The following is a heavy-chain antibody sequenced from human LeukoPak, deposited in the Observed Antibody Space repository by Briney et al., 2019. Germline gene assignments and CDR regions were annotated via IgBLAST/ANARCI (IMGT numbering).Heavy chain of an antibody. V-gene: IGHV4-39*07. CDR1: GGSISSSSYY. Sequence: SETLSLTCTVSGGSISSSSYYWGWIRQPPGKGLEWIGSIYYSGSTYYNPSLKSRVTISVGTSKNQFSLKLSSVTAADTAVYYCARVRWDIYYYCYMDVWGKGTTVTVSS. CDR2: IYYSGST. D-gene: IGHD1-26*01. CDR3: ARVRWDIYYYCYMDV. J-gene: IGHJ6*03.